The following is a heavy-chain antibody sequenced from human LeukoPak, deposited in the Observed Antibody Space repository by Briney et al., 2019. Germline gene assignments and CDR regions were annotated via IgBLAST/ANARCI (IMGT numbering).Heavy chain of an antibody. CDR1: GGSISRYY. J-gene: IGHJ4*02. CDR2: KDYSGST. V-gene: IGHV4-59*01. CDR3: ARQGGSYRSPFDF. Sequence: SETLSLTCTVSGGSISRYYWSWIRQPPGKGLEWIGYKDYSGSTNYNRSLKSRVTISVDTSKNQFSLKLSSVTAADTAVYYCARQGGSYRSPFDFWGQGTLVTVSS. D-gene: IGHD1-26*01.